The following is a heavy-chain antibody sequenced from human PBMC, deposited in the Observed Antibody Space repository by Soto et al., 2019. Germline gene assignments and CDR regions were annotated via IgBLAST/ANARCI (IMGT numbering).Heavy chain of an antibody. Sequence: ASVKVSCKASGYTFTGYYMHWVRQAPGQGLEWMGWINPNSGGTNYAQKFQGWVTMTRDTSISTAYMELSRLRSDDTAVYYCARDRAYCGGDCYSHFAFDIWGQGTMVTVSS. CDR2: INPNSGGT. CDR1: GYTFTGYY. J-gene: IGHJ3*02. CDR3: ARDRAYCGGDCYSHFAFDI. V-gene: IGHV1-2*04. D-gene: IGHD2-21*02.